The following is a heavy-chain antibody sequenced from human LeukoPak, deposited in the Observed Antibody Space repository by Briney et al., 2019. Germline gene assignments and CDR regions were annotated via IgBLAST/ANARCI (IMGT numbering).Heavy chain of an antibody. Sequence: GGSLRLSCGASGFIFSTYSMTWVRQAPGKGLEWVATIKEDGFETYYVASVKGRFTISRDNAKNSLFLQMNSLRAEDTAVYYCARAYYDSSGSSDYGMDVWGQGTTVTVSS. CDR2: IKEDGFET. CDR3: ARAYYDSSGSSDYGMDV. CDR1: GFIFSTYS. V-gene: IGHV3-7*01. D-gene: IGHD3-22*01. J-gene: IGHJ6*02.